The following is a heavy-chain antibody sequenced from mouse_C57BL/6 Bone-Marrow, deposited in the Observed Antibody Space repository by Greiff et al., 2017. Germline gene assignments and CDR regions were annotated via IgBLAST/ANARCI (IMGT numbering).Heavy chain of an antibody. V-gene: IGHV1-64*01. CDR3: ARRLTYYGSSYFDY. J-gene: IGHJ2*01. D-gene: IGHD1-1*01. Sequence: VKLQQPGAELVKPGASVKLSCKASGYTFTSYWMHWVKQRPGQGLEWIGLIHPTSGSTNYNEKFKSKATLTVDKSSSPAYMQLSSLTSEDSAVYYCARRLTYYGSSYFDYWGQGTTLTVSS. CDR1: GYTFTSYW. CDR2: IHPTSGST.